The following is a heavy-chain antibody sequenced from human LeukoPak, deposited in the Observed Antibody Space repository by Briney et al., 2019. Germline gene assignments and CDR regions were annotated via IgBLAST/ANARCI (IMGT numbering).Heavy chain of an antibody. Sequence: SETLSLTCTVSGASISGSGYYWGWIRQPPGKGLEWIGSIYSSGSTYYNAPLQSRVTISIETSKNQFSLKLSSVTAADTAVYYCARVMRLVRPNYYYYYMDVWGKGTTVTISS. J-gene: IGHJ6*03. CDR3: ARVMRLVRPNYYYYYMDV. D-gene: IGHD6-19*01. V-gene: IGHV4-39*07. CDR1: GASISGSGYY. CDR2: IYSSGST.